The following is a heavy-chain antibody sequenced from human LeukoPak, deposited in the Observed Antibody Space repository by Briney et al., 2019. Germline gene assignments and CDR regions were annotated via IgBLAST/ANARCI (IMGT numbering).Heavy chain of an antibody. D-gene: IGHD3-22*01. Sequence: GGSLRLSCAASGFTFSSYAMSWVRQAPGKGLELDSAISGSGGSTYYADSVKGRFTISRDNSKNTLYLQMNSLRAEDTAVYYCAKAYALITMIVALDYWGQGTLVTVSS. CDR3: AKAYALITMIVALDY. CDR2: ISGSGGST. V-gene: IGHV3-23*01. CDR1: GFTFSSYA. J-gene: IGHJ4*02.